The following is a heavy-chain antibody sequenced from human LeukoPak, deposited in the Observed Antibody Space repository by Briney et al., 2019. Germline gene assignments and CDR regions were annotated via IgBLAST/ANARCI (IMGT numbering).Heavy chain of an antibody. CDR2: IYYSGST. D-gene: IGHD4-17*01. V-gene: IGHV4-59*02. CDR1: GFTVSSNY. Sequence: GSLRLSCAASGFTVSSNYMSWIRQPPGKGLEWIGYIYYSGSTNYNPSLKSRVTISVDTSKNQFSLKLSSVTAADTAVYYCARDDYGDYGNWFDPWGQGTLVTVSS. J-gene: IGHJ5*02. CDR3: ARDDYGDYGNWFDP.